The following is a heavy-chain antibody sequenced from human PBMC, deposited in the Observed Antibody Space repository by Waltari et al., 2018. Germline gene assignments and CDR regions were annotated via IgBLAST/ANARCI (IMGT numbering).Heavy chain of an antibody. Sequence: QLQLQESGPGLVKPSETLSLTCTVSGGSISSSSYYWGWIRQPPGKGLEWIGSIYYSGSTYYNPSLKSRVTISGDTSKNQFSLKLSSVTAADTAVYYCARSCGNYDFWSGYDNPFDYWGQGTLATVSS. J-gene: IGHJ4*02. D-gene: IGHD3-3*01. CDR3: ARSCGNYDFWSGYDNPFDY. V-gene: IGHV4-39*07. CDR2: IYYSGST. CDR1: GGSISSSSYY.